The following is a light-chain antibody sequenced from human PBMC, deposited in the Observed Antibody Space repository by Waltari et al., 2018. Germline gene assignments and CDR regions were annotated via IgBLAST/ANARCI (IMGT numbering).Light chain of an antibody. Sequence: QSVLTQTPSVSGTPGQRVTISCSGTNYNIGSGPVNWYQQVPGMSPKLLIYSNETRASGVPDRFSGSKSGTSASLAISGLQSEDEADYYCATWDGRVNGVLFGGGTKVTVL. CDR2: SNE. CDR3: ATWDGRVNGVL. V-gene: IGLV1-44*01. J-gene: IGLJ2*01. CDR1: NYNIGSGP.